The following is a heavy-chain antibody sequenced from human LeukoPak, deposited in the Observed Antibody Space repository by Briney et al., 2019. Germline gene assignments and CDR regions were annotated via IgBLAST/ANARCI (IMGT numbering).Heavy chain of an antibody. CDR2: IDYSGST. D-gene: IGHD3-10*01. CDR3: AKSGSYYYYYMDV. V-gene: IGHV4-59*08. CDR1: GDSISSYY. Sequence: PAETLCLTCTVSGDSISSYYWSWIRQPPGKGLEWIGYIDYSGSTSYSPSLKSRVTMSVDTSKKQFSLKLTSVTAADTAVYYCAKSGSYYYYYMDVWGKGTTVTVSS. J-gene: IGHJ6*03.